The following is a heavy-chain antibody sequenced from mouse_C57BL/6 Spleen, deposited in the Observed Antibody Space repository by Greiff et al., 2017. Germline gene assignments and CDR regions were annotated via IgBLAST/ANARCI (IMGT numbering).Heavy chain of an antibody. V-gene: IGHV1-72*01. CDR1: GYTFTSYW. D-gene: IGHD2-3*01. Sequence: QVHVKQPGAELVKPGASVKLSCKASGYTFTSYWMHWVKQRPGRGLEWIGRIDPNSGGTKYNEKFKSKATLTVDKPSSTAYMQLSSLTSEDSAVYYCARERNDGYYAWFAYWGQGTLVTVSA. CDR3: ARERNDGYYAWFAY. J-gene: IGHJ3*01. CDR2: IDPNSGGT.